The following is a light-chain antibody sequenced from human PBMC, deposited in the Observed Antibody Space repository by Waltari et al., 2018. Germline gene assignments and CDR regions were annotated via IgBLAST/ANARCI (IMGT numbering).Light chain of an antibody. Sequence: QSALTQPASVSGSPGQSITISCTGTSRDVCYSNYFSWYQQHPGKAPKLMISDVNKRPSGVSNRFSGSKSGNTASLTISGLQAEDEADYYCSSYTNYATVIFGGGTKLTVL. CDR1: SRDVCYSNY. CDR3: SSYTNYATVI. J-gene: IGLJ2*01. V-gene: IGLV2-14*01. CDR2: DVN.